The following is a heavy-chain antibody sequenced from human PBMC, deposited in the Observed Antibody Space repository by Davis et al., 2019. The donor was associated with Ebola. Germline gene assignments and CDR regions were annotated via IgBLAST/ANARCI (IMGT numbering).Heavy chain of an antibody. CDR1: GGSVNSGSYY. J-gene: IGHJ4*02. CDR3: ASLSGSFWSGSY. CDR2: VYYSGST. V-gene: IGHV4-61*01. D-gene: IGHD3-3*01. Sequence: PGGSLRLSCTVSGGSVNSGSYYWSWIRQPPGKGLEWIGYVYYSGSTNYNPSLKSRVTISVDTSKNQFSLKLSSVTAADTAVYYCASLSGSFWSGSYWGQGILVTVSS.